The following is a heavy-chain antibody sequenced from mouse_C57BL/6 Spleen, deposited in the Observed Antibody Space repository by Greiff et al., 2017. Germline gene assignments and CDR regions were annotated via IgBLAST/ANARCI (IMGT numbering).Heavy chain of an antibody. J-gene: IGHJ4*01. CDR2: IYPGDGDT. D-gene: IGHD2-12*01. CDR1: GYAFSSSW. CDR3: ASLNSPFYYAMDY. Sequence: VQLQQSGPELVKPGASVKISCKASGYAFSSSWMNWVKQRPGKGLEWIGRIYPGDGDTNYNGKFKGKATLTADKSSSTAYMQLSSLTSEDSAVYFCASLNSPFYYAMDYWGQGTSVTVSS. V-gene: IGHV1-82*01.